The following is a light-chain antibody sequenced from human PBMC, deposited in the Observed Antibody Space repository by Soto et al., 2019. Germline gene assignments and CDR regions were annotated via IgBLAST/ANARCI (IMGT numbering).Light chain of an antibody. Sequence: QSVLTQPASVSGSPGQSITISCTGTSSDVGGYNYVSWYQHHPGRAPKLMIYEVSTRPSGVSNRFSGSKSGNTASLTISGLQAEDEADYYCSSYTSSTLLVFGTGTKVTVL. CDR2: EVS. CDR1: SSDVGGYNY. J-gene: IGLJ1*01. CDR3: SSYTSSTLLV. V-gene: IGLV2-14*01.